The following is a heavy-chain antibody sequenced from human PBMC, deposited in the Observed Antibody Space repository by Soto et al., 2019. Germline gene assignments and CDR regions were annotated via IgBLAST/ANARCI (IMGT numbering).Heavy chain of an antibody. CDR1: GFTFSGYA. J-gene: IGHJ4*01. V-gene: IGHV3-23*01. CDR3: ARKYSSGCFDY. Sequence: GGSLRLSCAVSGFTFSGYAMSWVRQAPGKGLEWVSSIAGRGTDTYYADSAKGRFTISRDNSKNTLFLQMNSLRDEDTAVYYCARKYSSGCFDYWGHGTLVTVSS. CDR2: IAGRGTDT. D-gene: IGHD3-22*01.